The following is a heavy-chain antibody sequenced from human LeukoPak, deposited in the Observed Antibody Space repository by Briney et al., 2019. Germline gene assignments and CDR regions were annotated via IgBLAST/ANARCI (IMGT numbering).Heavy chain of an antibody. CDR1: GFTVSSNY. D-gene: IGHD6-13*01. Sequence: GGSLRLSCAASGFTVSSNYMSWVRQAPGKGLEWVSVIYSGGSTYYADSVQGRFTISRDNSENTLYLQMNSLRAEDTAVYYCARGKAVAGYRGYFDHWGQGTLVTVSS. CDR2: IYSGGST. J-gene: IGHJ4*02. V-gene: IGHV3-53*01. CDR3: ARGKAVAGYRGYFDH.